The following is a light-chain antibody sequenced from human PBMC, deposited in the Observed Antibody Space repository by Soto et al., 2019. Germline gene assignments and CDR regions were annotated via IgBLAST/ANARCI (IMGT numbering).Light chain of an antibody. Sequence: EIVLTQSPATLSLSPGERATLSCRASQSVSTYLAWYQQKPGQAPRLLIYDASSRATGIPARFSGSGSGTEFTLTLSSLEPEDFAVYYCQQRSNWPVTFGQGTRVDIK. CDR2: DAS. J-gene: IGKJ1*01. CDR3: QQRSNWPVT. CDR1: QSVSTY. V-gene: IGKV3-11*01.